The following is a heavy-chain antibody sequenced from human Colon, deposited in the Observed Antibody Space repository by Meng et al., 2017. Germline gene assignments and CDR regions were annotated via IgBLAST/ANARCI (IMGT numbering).Heavy chain of an antibody. D-gene: IGHD3-10*01. CDR2: IHYSGSR. Sequence: QVQLQGSCPGLVRPSETLSLTCNVSGGSVSSASYYWSWIRQPPGKGLEWIGLIHYSGSRNYNPSLKSRVTMSVDTSKNQVSLRLTSVTAADTAVYYCARFYGSGTFEVHDYWGQGTLVTVSS. CDR1: GGSVSSASYY. V-gene: IGHV4-61*01. CDR3: ARFYGSGTFEVHDY. J-gene: IGHJ4*02.